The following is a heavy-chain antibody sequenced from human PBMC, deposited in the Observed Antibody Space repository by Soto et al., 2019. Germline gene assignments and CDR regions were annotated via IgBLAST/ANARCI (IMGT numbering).Heavy chain of an antibody. D-gene: IGHD3-22*01. CDR1: GGSISSGDYY. Sequence: QVQLQESGPGLVKPSQTVSLTCTVSGGSISSGDYYWSWIRQHPGKGLEWIGYIYYSGSTYYNPSLKSRVTISVDTSKNQFSLKLSSVTAADTAVYYCAREGSYYDTSGFYYSCFDPWGQGTLVTVSS. CDR2: IYYSGST. V-gene: IGHV4-31*03. CDR3: AREGSYYDTSGFYYSCFDP. J-gene: IGHJ5*02.